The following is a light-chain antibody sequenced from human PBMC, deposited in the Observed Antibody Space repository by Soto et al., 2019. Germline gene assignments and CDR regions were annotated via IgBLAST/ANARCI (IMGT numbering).Light chain of an antibody. Sequence: QSVLTQPASVSGSPGQSITISCTGTSSDVGSYNLVSWYQQHPGKAHKLMIYEGSKRPSGVSNRFSGSKSGNTASLTISGLQAEDEADYYCCSYAGSSTCVFGGGTKLTVL. CDR2: EGS. CDR1: SSDVGSYNL. V-gene: IGLV2-23*01. J-gene: IGLJ3*02. CDR3: CSYAGSSTCV.